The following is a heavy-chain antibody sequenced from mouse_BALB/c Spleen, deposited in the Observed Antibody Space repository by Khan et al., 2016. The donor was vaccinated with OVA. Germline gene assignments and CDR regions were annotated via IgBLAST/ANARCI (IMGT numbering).Heavy chain of an antibody. CDR1: GSSITSDYA. J-gene: IGHJ2*01. Sequence: VQLKESGPGLVKPSQSLSLTCTVTGSSITSDYAWDWIRQFPENKLEWMGYIIYSGSTSFNPSLKSRISITRDTSKNQFFLQLNSLTTEDTATXYCARNYGYDDYWGQGTTLTVSS. CDR2: IIYSGST. V-gene: IGHV3-2*02. D-gene: IGHD2-2*01. CDR3: ARNYGYDDY.